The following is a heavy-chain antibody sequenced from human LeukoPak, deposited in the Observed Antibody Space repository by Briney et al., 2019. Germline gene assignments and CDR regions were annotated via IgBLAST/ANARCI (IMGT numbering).Heavy chain of an antibody. V-gene: IGHV3-30*04. CDR3: AAEVATTSES. J-gene: IGHJ5*02. D-gene: IGHD5-12*01. Sequence: PGGSLRLSCAASGLTFSSYAMHWVRQAPGKGLEWVAVISYDGSNKYYADSVKGRFTISRDNSKSTLYLQMNSLRGEDTAVYYCAAEVATTSESWGQGTLVTVSS. CDR2: ISYDGSNK. CDR1: GLTFSSYA.